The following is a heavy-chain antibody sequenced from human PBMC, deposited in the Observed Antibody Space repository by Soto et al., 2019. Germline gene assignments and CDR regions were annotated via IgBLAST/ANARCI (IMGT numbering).Heavy chain of an antibody. CDR2: ISSTSSTK. CDR3: ARRITMVRGPYYYYGMDV. CDR1: GFTFSSHG. D-gene: IGHD3-10*01. J-gene: IGHJ6*02. Sequence: GSLRLSCDASGFTFSSHGMTWVRQAPGKGLEWVAFISSTSSTKNYADSVKGRFTISRDNTKNSLYLQMSSLRDEDTAVYYCARRITMVRGPYYYYGMDVWGQGTTVTVSS. V-gene: IGHV3-48*02.